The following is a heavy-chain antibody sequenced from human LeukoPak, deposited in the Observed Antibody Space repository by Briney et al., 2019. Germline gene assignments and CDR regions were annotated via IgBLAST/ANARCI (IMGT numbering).Heavy chain of an antibody. D-gene: IGHD6-13*01. CDR1: GFTVSSNY. J-gene: IGHJ4*02. V-gene: IGHV3-21*01. Sequence: GGSLRLSCAASGFTVSSNYMSWVRQAPGKGLEWVSSISSSSSYIYYADSVKGRFTISRDNAKNSLYLQMNSLRAEDTAVYYCARDLSSSWYNWGQGTLVTVSS. CDR2: ISSSSSYI. CDR3: ARDLSSSWYN.